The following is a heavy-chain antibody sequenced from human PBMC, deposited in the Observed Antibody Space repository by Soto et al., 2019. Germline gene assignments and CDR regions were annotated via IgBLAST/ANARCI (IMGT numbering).Heavy chain of an antibody. J-gene: IGHJ4*02. CDR1: GGSFSGYY. D-gene: IGHD3-10*01. Sequence: QVQLQKWGAGLLKPSETLSLTCAVYGGSFSGYYWSWVRQPPGKGLEWIGEIERGGSTNYNPSLKSRVAISVDTSKNQFSLKVNSVTAADTAVYYCARGYGSGSYWAYWGQGTLVTVSS. CDR2: IERGGST. V-gene: IGHV4-34*02. CDR3: ARGYGSGSYWAY.